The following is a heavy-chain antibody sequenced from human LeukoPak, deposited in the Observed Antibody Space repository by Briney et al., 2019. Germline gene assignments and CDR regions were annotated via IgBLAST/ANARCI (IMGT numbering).Heavy chain of an antibody. J-gene: IGHJ5*02. Sequence: PGGSLRLSCAASGFTFSSYAMSWVRQAPGKGLEWVSTISGSGGTTYYADSVKGRFTISRDNSKNTLYLQMNSLRAEGTAVYYCADIRGTAATGWFDPWGQGTLVTVSS. V-gene: IGHV3-23*01. D-gene: IGHD2-15*01. CDR1: GFTFSSYA. CDR2: ISGSGGTT. CDR3: ADIRGTAATGWFDP.